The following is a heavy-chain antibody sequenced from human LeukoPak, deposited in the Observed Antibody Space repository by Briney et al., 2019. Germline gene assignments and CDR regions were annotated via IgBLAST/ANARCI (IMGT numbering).Heavy chain of an antibody. J-gene: IGHJ4*02. CDR2: IYQSVTT. V-gene: IGHV4-38-2*01. CDR3: ARVTYDTASP. Sequence: SETLSLTCAVSGYSINSGYHWGWIRHPPGKGLEWIATIYQSVTTCYNPSLQSRLIMSIDTSNNQFSLSLASVTAADTAMYYCARVTYDTASPWGQGTLVTVSS. CDR1: GYSINSGYH. D-gene: IGHD2-21*02.